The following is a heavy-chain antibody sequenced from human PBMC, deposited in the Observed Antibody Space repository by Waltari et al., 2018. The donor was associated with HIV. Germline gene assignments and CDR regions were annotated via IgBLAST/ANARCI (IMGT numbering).Heavy chain of an antibody. J-gene: IGHJ4*02. CDR1: GCSISNTNW. CDR3: AGTYTYGVVFEY. V-gene: IGHV4-4*02. CDR2: IDGRGDT. D-gene: IGHD2-8*01. Sequence: QVQLQESGPGLVKPSETLSLTCDVSGCSISNTNWWNWVRQPPGKGLELLGEIDGRGDTSYNPSLKSRVTMSVDTSKNQFSLKLNSLTAADTAIYYCAGTYTYGVVFEYWGQGTLVTVSS.